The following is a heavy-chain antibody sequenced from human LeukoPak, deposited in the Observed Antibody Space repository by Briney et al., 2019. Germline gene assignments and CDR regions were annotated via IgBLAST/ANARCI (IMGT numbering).Heavy chain of an antibody. CDR1: RYTFTSYY. V-gene: IGHV1-46*01. D-gene: IGHD5-12*01. CDR2: INPSGGST. Sequence: ASVKVSCKASRYTFTSYYMHWVRQAPGQGLEWMGIINPSGGSTTYAQKFQGRVTMTTDTSTSTAYMELRSLRSDDTAVYYCSRGRDIVATIPFYYYYYYYMDVWGRGTTVTVSS. CDR3: SRGRDIVATIPFYYYYYYYMDV. J-gene: IGHJ6*03.